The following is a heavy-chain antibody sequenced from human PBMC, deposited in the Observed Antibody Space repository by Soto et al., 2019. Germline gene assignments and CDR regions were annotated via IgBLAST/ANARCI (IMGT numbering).Heavy chain of an antibody. CDR2: IIPIFGTA. Sequence: ASVKVSCKASGGTFSSYAISWVRQAPGQGLEWMGGIIPIFGTANYAQKFQGRVTITADKSTSTAYMELSSLRSEDTAVYYCARVMTTGPYFDYWGQGTLVTVSS. V-gene: IGHV1-69*06. CDR3: ARVMTTGPYFDY. D-gene: IGHD4-17*01. J-gene: IGHJ4*02. CDR1: GGTFSSYA.